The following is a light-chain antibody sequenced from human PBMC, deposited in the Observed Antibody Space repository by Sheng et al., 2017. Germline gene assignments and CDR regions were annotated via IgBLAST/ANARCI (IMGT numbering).Light chain of an antibody. CDR1: SSDVGAFNY. Sequence: QSALTQPASVFGSPGQSITISCTGTSSDVGAFNYVSWYQQHPGKAPKLVIYDVTNRPSGISNRFSGSKSGNTASLTISGLQAEDEADYYCVSYTTSETRVFGGGTKLTVL. CDR2: DVT. V-gene: IGLV2-14*03. CDR3: VSYTTSETRV. J-gene: IGLJ2*01.